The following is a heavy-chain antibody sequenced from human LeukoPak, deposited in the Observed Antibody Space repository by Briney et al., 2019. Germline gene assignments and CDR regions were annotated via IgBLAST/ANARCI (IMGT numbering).Heavy chain of an antibody. Sequence: ASVRVSCKASGYTFTGYYIHWVRQAPGQGLEWMGWMNPNSGGKDYALKFQGRVTMTRDTSISTAYMELSGLRSDDTAVYYCATQRGSYLWGTDFDYWGQGTLVTVSS. V-gene: IGHV1-2*02. J-gene: IGHJ4*02. CDR2: MNPNSGGK. CDR3: ATQRGSYLWGTDFDY. CDR1: GYTFTGYY. D-gene: IGHD3-16*01.